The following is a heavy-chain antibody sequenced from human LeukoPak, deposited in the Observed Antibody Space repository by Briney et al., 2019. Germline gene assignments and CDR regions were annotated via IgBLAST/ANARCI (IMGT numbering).Heavy chain of an antibody. CDR3: ARGIEVVVVAATASDY. J-gene: IGHJ4*02. CDR2: TSSSGSYI. V-gene: IGHV3-21*01. CDR1: GFTFNSYS. D-gene: IGHD2-15*01. Sequence: GGSLRLSCAASGFTFNSYSMNWVRQAPGKGLEWVSSTSSSGSYIYYADSVKGRFTISRDNAKNSLYLQMNSLRAEDTAVYYCARGIEVVVVAATASDYWGQGTLVTVSS.